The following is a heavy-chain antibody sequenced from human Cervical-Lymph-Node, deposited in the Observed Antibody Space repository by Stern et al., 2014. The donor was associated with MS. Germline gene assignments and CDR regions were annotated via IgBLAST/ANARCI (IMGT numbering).Heavy chain of an antibody. J-gene: IGHJ4*02. Sequence: EVQLLESGGGLVQPGGSLRLSCAASGFTFSTNWMYWVRQAPGKGLVWVSRISGDGSITAYADSVRGRLTISRDNSKNTLYLEMNSLRAEDTALYYCARTKERVLDYWGQGTLVTVSS. CDR1: GFTFSTNW. D-gene: IGHD6-6*01. V-gene: IGHV3-74*02. CDR3: ARTKERVLDY. CDR2: ISGDGSIT.